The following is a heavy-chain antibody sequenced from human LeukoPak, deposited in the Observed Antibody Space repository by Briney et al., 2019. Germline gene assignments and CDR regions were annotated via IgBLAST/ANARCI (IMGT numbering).Heavy chain of an antibody. CDR1: GFTFSRYW. CDR2: INQDGSVK. D-gene: IGHD6-13*01. V-gene: IGHV3-7*01. Sequence: PGGSLRRSCAASGFTFSRYWMTWVRQAPGKGLEGVANINQDGSVKYYVDSVKGRFTISRDNAKNLVYLQMDSLRAEDTAVYYCARIGYSSSSLDYWGQGTLVTVSS. J-gene: IGHJ4*02. CDR3: ARIGYSSSSLDY.